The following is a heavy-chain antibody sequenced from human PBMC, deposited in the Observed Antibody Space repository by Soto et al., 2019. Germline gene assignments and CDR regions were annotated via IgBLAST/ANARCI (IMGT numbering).Heavy chain of an antibody. D-gene: IGHD3-16*02. CDR2: IIPIFGTA. CDR1: GGTFSSYA. Sequence: GAPVKVSCKASGGTFSSYAISWVRQAPGQGLEWMGGIIPIFGTANYAQKFQGRVTITADESTSTAYMELSSLRSEDTAVYYCARGIARLSPQTINWFDPWGQGTLVTVSS. CDR3: ARGIARLSPQTINWFDP. J-gene: IGHJ5*02. V-gene: IGHV1-69*13.